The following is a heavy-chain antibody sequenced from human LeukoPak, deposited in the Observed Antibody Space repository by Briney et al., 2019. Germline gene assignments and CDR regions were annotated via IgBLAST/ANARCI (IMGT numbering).Heavy chain of an antibody. CDR2: ISSSGSTI. CDR1: GFTFSDYY. Sequence: KPGGSLRLSCAASGFTFSDYYMSWIRQAPGKGLEWVSYISSSGSTIYYADSVKGRFTISRDNAKNSLYLQMNSLRAEDTAVYYCARADIVKALYYYYGMDVWGQGTTVTVSS. D-gene: IGHD5-12*01. CDR3: ARADIVKALYYYYGMDV. V-gene: IGHV3-11*01. J-gene: IGHJ6*02.